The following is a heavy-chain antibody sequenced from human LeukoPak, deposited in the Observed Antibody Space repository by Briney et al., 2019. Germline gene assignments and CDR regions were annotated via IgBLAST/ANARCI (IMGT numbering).Heavy chain of an antibody. CDR2: INPNSGGT. Sequence: ASVKVSCKASGYTFTGYYMHWVRQAPGQGLGWMGWINPNSGGTNYAQKFQGRVTMTRDTSISTAYMELSRLRSDDTAVYYCARDLYCGGDCDYWGQGTLVTVSS. CDR3: ARDLYCGGDCDY. D-gene: IGHD2-21*01. CDR1: GYTFTGYY. V-gene: IGHV1-2*02. J-gene: IGHJ4*02.